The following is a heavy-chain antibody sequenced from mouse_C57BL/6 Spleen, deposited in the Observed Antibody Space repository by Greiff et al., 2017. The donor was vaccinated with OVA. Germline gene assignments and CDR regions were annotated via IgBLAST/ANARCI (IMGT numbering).Heavy chain of an antibody. CDR2: IRNKANGYTT. V-gene: IGHV7-3*01. Sequence: EVHLVESGGGLVQPGGSLSLSCAASGFTFTDYYMSWVRQPPGKALEWLGFIRNKANGYTTEYSATVKGRFTISRDNSQSILYLQMNALGAEDSATYYCARYLDYWGQGTTLTVSS. J-gene: IGHJ2*01. CDR1: GFTFTDYY. CDR3: ARYLDY.